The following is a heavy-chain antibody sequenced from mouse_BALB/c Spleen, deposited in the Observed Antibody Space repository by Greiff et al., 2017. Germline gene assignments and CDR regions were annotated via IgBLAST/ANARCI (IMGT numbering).Heavy chain of an antibody. J-gene: IGHJ3*01. CDR3: ARDWGNYWFAY. CDR1: GFNIKDYY. CDR2: IDPENGNT. Sequence: EVQLQQSVAELVRSGALVKLSCKASGFNIKDYYMHWVKQRPEQGLEWIGWIDPENGNTIYDPKFQGKASITADTSSNTAYLQLSSLTSEDTAVYYCARDWGNYWFAYWGQGTLVTVSA. D-gene: IGHD2-1*01. V-gene: IGHV14-1*02.